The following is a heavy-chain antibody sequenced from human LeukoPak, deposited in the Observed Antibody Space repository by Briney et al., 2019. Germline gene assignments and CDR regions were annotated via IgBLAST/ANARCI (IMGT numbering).Heavy chain of an antibody. V-gene: IGHV3-23*01. CDR2: ISGSGGST. D-gene: IGHD2-2*01. CDR1: GFTFSSYA. CDR3: AKGGDCSSTSCYADWFDP. J-gene: IGHJ5*02. Sequence: PGGSLRLSCAASGFTFSSYAMSWVRQAPGKGLEWVSAISGSGGSTYHADSVKGRFTISRDNSKNTLYLQMNSLRAEDTAVYYCAKGGDCSSTSCYADWFDPWGQGTLVTVSS.